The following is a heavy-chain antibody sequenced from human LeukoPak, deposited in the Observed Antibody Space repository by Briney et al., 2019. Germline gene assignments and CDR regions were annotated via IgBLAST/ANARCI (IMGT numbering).Heavy chain of an antibody. J-gene: IGHJ4*02. D-gene: IGHD3-22*01. Sequence: GESLRLSCAASGFTFSSYAMSWVRQAPGKGLEWVSFISPSGDRTSNADSVEGRFTVSRDNTRNTLYLQMNSLRDEDTGVYYCAIMHGYYDGSGFWVQWGQGTLVTVSS. CDR2: ISPSGDRT. CDR3: AIMHGYYDGSGFWVQ. V-gene: IGHV3-23*01. CDR1: GFTFSSYA.